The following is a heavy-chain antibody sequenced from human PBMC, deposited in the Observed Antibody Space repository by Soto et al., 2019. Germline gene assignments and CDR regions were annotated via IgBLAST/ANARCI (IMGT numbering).Heavy chain of an antibody. CDR3: ARSGGSRWHFDY. CDR1: GYSFTSYW. Sequence: PGESLKISCRGSGYSFTSYWIGWVRQMPGKGLEWMGIVHPGDSDTRYSPSFQGQVTISADKSITTAYLQWSSLKASDSAMYYCARSGGSRWHFDYWGQGTLVTVSS. J-gene: IGHJ4*02. V-gene: IGHV5-51*01. CDR2: VHPGDSDT. D-gene: IGHD6-13*01.